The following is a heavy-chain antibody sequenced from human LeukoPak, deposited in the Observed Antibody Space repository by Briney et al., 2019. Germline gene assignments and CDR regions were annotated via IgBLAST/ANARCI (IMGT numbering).Heavy chain of an antibody. CDR2: IIPILGIA. CDR3: ARGPYYYDSSGTYYYGMDV. J-gene: IGHJ6*02. V-gene: IGHV1-69*02. D-gene: IGHD3-22*01. CDR1: GGTFSSYT. Sequence: SVKVSRKASGGTFSSYTISWVRQAPGQGLEWMGRIIPILGIANYAQKFQGRVTITADKSTSTAYMELSSLGSEDTAVYYCARGPYYYDSSGTYYYGMDVWGQGTTVTVSS.